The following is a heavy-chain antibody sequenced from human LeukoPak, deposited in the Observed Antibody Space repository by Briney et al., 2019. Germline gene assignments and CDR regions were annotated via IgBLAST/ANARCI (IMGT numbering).Heavy chain of an antibody. D-gene: IGHD6-13*01. Sequence: PGGSLRLSCAASGFTFSSYAMSWVRQAPGKGLEWVSAISGSGGSTYYADSVKGRFTISRDNAKNSLYLQMNSLRVEDTAVYYCARVGGSSSWYFDYWGQGTLVTVSS. CDR1: GFTFSSYA. J-gene: IGHJ4*02. V-gene: IGHV3-23*01. CDR2: ISGSGGST. CDR3: ARVGGSSSWYFDY.